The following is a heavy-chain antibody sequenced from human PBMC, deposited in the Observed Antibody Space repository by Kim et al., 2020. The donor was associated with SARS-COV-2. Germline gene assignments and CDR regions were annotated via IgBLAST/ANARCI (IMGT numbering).Heavy chain of an antibody. Sequence: ASVKVSCKASGYTFTSYYMHWVRQAPGQGLEWMGIINPSGGSTSYAQKFQGRVTMTRDTSTSTVYMELSSLRSEDTAVYYCASAAIYGSGGDDAFDIWGQGTMVTVSS. CDR2: INPSGGST. D-gene: IGHD3-10*01. J-gene: IGHJ3*02. CDR3: ASAAIYGSGGDDAFDI. V-gene: IGHV1-46*01. CDR1: GYTFTSYY.